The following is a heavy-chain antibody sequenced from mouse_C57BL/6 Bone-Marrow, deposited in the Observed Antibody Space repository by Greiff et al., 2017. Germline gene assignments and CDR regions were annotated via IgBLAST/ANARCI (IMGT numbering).Heavy chain of an antibody. D-gene: IGHD3-2*02. Sequence: QVQLKQPGAELVKPGASVKLSCKASGYTFTSYWMHWVKQRPGQGLEWIGMIHPNSGSTNYNEKFKSKATLTVDKPSSTAYMQLSSLTSEDSAVYYCALDSSGMAWFACWGQGTLVPVSA. J-gene: IGHJ3*01. CDR1: GYTFTSYW. CDR2: IHPNSGST. CDR3: ALDSSGMAWFAC. V-gene: IGHV1-64*01.